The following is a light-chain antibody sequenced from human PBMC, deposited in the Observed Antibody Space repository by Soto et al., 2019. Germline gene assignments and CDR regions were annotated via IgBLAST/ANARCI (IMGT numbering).Light chain of an antibody. CDR2: AAS. V-gene: IGKV1-5*01. CDR3: QQYYSTLPT. Sequence: DIQLTQSPSTLSASVGARVLITCRARQSISSWLAWYQQQPGKAPQLLIFAASSLQSGVPSRFSGSRSGTDFTLTISRLQPEDFAAYYCQQYYSTLPTFGQGTKVDIK. J-gene: IGKJ1*01. CDR1: QSISSW.